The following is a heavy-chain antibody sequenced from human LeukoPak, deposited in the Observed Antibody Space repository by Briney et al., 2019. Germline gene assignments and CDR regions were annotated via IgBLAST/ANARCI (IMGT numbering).Heavy chain of an antibody. Sequence: GGSLRLSCAASGFTFSSYAMSWVRQAPGKGLEWVSAISGSGGSTYYADSVKGRFTISRDNSKNTLYLQMNSLRAEDTAVYYCAKSIGITIFGVVITPPDYWGQGTLVTVSS. V-gene: IGHV3-23*01. D-gene: IGHD3-3*01. J-gene: IGHJ4*02. CDR1: GFTFSSYA. CDR3: AKSIGITIFGVVITPPDY. CDR2: ISGSGGST.